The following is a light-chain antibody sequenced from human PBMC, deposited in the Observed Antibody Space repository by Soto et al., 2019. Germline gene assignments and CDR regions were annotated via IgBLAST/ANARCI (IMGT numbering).Light chain of an antibody. CDR2: AAS. V-gene: IGKV1-39*01. CDR3: QQRYSTPWT. CDR1: QSISSY. Sequence: DIQRTQSPSSVSASVGDRVTITCRASQSISSYLNWYQQKQGKAPKLLIYAASSLQSGVPSRFSGSGSGTDCTITISSLQTEDGSTYDCQQRYSTPWTFGQGTKVDIK. J-gene: IGKJ1*01.